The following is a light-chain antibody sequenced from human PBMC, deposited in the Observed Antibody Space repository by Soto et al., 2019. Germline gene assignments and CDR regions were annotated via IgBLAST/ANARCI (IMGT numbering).Light chain of an antibody. Sequence: EIVMTQSPATLSVSPGDRVTLSCRASQSVTTNLAWYQQKPGQAPRLLIYGASTRAPRIPARFGGSGSVTEFTLTISSLQSEDFAVYYCQQYNIWPPITFGQGTRLEIK. V-gene: IGKV3-15*01. CDR2: GAS. CDR3: QQYNIWPPIT. CDR1: QSVTTN. J-gene: IGKJ5*01.